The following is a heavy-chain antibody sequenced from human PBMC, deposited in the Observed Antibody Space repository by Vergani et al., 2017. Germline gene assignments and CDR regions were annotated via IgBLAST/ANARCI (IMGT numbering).Heavy chain of an antibody. CDR1: GFTFGDYY. CDR3: ARISGGSAHYLHY. V-gene: IGHV3-7*01. Sequence: EGKLLESGGGLAQPGGSLRLSCAASGFTFGDYYMAWIRLAPGKGLDWVASIKRDGTETFYVDSVKGRFTISRDNAKTTLYLQMNSLRDEDRGVYYCARISGGSAHYLHYWGQGTLVTVAS. J-gene: IGHJ1*01. CDR2: IKRDGTET. D-gene: IGHD2-15*01.